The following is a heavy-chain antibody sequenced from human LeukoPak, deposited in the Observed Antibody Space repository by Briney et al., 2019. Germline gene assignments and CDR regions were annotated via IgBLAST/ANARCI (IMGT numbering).Heavy chain of an antibody. CDR3: ARAYSSSWYPPMYNWFDP. J-gene: IGHJ5*02. CDR1: GFTVSSNY. V-gene: IGHV3-53*01. D-gene: IGHD6-13*01. CDR2: IYSGGST. Sequence: GGSLRLSCAASGFTVSSNYMSWVRQAPGKGLEWVSVIYSGGSTYYADSVKGRFTISRDNSKNTLYLQMNSLRAEDTAVYYCARAYSSSWYPPMYNWFDPWGQGTLVTVSS.